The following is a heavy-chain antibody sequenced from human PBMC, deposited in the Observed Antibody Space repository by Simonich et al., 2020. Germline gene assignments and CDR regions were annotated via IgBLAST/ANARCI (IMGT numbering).Heavy chain of an antibody. J-gene: IGHJ4*02. D-gene: IGHD6-6*01. Sequence: GGGVVQPGRSLRLSCAASGFTFSSYAMHWVRQAPGKGLEWVAVISYAGSNKYYADSVKGRFTISRDNSKNTLYLQMNSLRAEDTAVYYCARDLGSSYYFDYWGQGTLVTVSS. V-gene: IGHV3-30*07. CDR3: ARDLGSSYYFDY. CDR2: ISYAGSNK. CDR1: GFTFSSYA.